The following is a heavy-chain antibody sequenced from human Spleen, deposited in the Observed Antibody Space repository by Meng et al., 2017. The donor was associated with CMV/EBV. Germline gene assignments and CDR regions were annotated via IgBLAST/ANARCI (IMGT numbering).Heavy chain of an antibody. CDR3: ARDVVVPAAMGNWFDP. D-gene: IGHD2-2*01. Sequence: GSLRLSCTVSGGSVSSGSYYWSWIRQPPGKGLEWIGYIYYSGSTYYNPSLKSRVTISVDTSKNQFSLKLSSVTAADTAVYYCARDVVVPAAMGNWFDPWGQGTLVTVSS. CDR2: IYYSGST. CDR1: GGSVSSGSYY. V-gene: IGHV4-61*01. J-gene: IGHJ5*02.